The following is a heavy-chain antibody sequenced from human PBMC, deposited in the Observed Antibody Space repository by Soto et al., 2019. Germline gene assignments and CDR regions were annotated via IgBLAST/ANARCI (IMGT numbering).Heavy chain of an antibody. CDR2: IYYNGAT. CDR1: GGSISSSSFY. CDR3: VKDSSGPLSNGFDM. V-gene: IGHV4-39*02. Sequence: SETLSLTCTVSGGSISSSSFYWGWVRQPPGKGLEWIGTIYYNGATYYNPSLKSRFTISRDNAKNSLYLQMNSLRVEDTALYYCVKDSSGPLSNGFDMWGQGTMVTVSS. J-gene: IGHJ3*02. D-gene: IGHD3-22*01.